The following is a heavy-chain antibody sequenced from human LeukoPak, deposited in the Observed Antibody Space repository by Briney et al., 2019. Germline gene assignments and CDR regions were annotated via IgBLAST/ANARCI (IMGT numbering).Heavy chain of an antibody. CDR3: ARVVADNWFDP. CDR1: GGSISSNYY. D-gene: IGHD2-15*01. J-gene: IGHJ5*02. CDR2: IYYSGST. V-gene: IGHV4-59*01. Sequence: SQTLSLTCTVSGGSISSNYYWGWIRQPPGKGLEWIGYIYYSGSTNYNPSLKSRVTISVDTSKNQFSLKLSSVTAADTAVYYCARVVADNWFDPWGQGTLVTVSS.